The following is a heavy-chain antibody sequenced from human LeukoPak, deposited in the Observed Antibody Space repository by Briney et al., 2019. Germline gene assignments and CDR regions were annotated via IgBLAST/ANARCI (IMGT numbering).Heavy chain of an antibody. CDR3: ITFPGAVAPEGNY. Sequence: GGSLRLSCAASGFTFSGAAIHWVRQASGKGLEWVGRIRTKPNNYATAYAASVQGRFTISRDDSKKTAYLQMSSLRTEDTALYYCITFPGAVAPEGNYWGQGTLVSVSS. CDR1: GFTFSGAA. CDR2: IRTKPNNYAT. D-gene: IGHD2-15*01. V-gene: IGHV3-73*01. J-gene: IGHJ4*02.